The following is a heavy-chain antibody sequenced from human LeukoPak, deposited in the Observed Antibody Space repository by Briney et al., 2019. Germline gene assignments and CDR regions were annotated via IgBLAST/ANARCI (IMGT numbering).Heavy chain of an antibody. J-gene: IGHJ2*01. CDR2: TYYRSQWYY. Sequence: SQTLSLTCAISGDSVSSNSAAWNWIRQSPSRGLEWLGRTYYRSQWYYDYAISVESRITINPDTSKNQFSLQLNSVTPEDTAVYYCARGGSAGRYFDLWGRGTLVTVSS. CDR1: GDSVSSNSAA. CDR3: ARGGSAGRYFDL. V-gene: IGHV6-1*01.